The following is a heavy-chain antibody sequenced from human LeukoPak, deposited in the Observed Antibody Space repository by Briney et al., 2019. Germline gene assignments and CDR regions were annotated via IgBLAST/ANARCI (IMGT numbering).Heavy chain of an antibody. CDR1: GFTFSRHW. CDR3: ATPLDYYDRSDSHQGGD. Sequence: GGSLRLSCAASGFTFSRHWMTWVSQAPGKGLEWVANIKHDGSEKNYVDSVKGRFTISRDNAKNSLYLQMNSLRAEDTAVYYCATPLDYYDRSDSHQGGDWGQGTQVTVSS. J-gene: IGHJ4*02. D-gene: IGHD3-22*01. V-gene: IGHV3-7*03. CDR2: IKHDGSEK.